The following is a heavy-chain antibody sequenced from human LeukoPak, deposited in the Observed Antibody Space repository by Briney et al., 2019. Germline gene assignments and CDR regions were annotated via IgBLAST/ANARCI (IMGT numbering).Heavy chain of an antibody. CDR3: ARVNSYYYDSSNMDV. D-gene: IGHD3-22*01. CDR1: GFTFSDYY. J-gene: IGHJ6*02. V-gene: IGHV3-11*01. Sequence: GGSLGLSCAASGFTFSDYYMSWIRQAPGKGLEWVSYISSSGSTIYYADSVKGRFTISRDNAKNSLYLQMNSLRAEDTAVYYCARVNSYYYDSSNMDVWGQRTTVTVSS. CDR2: ISSSGSTI.